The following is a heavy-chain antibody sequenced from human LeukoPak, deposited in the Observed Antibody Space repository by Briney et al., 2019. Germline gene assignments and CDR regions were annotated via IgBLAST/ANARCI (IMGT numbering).Heavy chain of an antibody. D-gene: IGHD2-2*02. V-gene: IGHV3-20*04. CDR2: ITRNGDTT. Sequence: LGGSLRLSCEASGVTFGDYGMSWVRQGRGKGLEWVSGITRNGDTTSYADSVNGRFTISRDNAKNCLYLQMNSLRAEDTAFYYCARGYNHGPIDMWGQGTLVTVSS. J-gene: IGHJ3*02. CDR1: GVTFGDYG. CDR3: ARGYNHGPIDM.